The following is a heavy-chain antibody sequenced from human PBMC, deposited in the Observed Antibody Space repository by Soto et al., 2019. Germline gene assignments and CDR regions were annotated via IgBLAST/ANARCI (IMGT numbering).Heavy chain of an antibody. CDR1: GGSISSYY. V-gene: IGHV4-59*01. J-gene: IGHJ4*02. CDR2: IYYSGST. CDR3: ARMGTKPSDY. Sequence: SETLSLTCTVSGGSISSYYWSWIRQPPGKGLEWIGYIYYSGSTNYNPSLKSRVTISVDTSKNQFSLKLSSVTAADTAVYYRARMGTKPSDYWGPGSLVNVSS. D-gene: IGHD1-7*01.